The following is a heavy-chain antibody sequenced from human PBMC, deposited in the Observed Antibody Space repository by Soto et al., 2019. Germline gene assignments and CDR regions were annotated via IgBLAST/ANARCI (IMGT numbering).Heavy chain of an antibody. J-gene: IGHJ6*02. D-gene: IGHD2-21*02. CDR2: IIPVLGKV. Sequence: QVQLVQSWAEVKEPGSSVKVSCKSSGATLSTYVVAWVRQAPGQGLECMVGIIPVLGKVDYAQKFKGRVTIGADESASAVYMELSSLTPDDTAVYYCARGEIEYRGGHWYRGSLGLDVWGPGTTVTVSS. CDR3: ARGEIEYRGGHWYRGSLGLDV. CDR1: GATLSTYV. V-gene: IGHV1-69*01.